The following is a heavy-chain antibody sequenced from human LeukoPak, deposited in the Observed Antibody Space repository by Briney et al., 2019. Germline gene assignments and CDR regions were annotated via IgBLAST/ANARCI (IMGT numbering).Heavy chain of an antibody. CDR2: IYYSGST. V-gene: IGHV4-59*01. CDR1: GGSISSYY. CDR3: ARSGRYCSGGSCYSVDY. J-gene: IGHJ4*02. Sequence: PSETLSLTCTVSGGSISSYYWSWIRQPPGKGLEWIGYIYYSGSTNYNPSLKSRVTISVDTSKNQFPLKLSSVTAADTAVYYCARSGRYCSGGSCYSVDYWGQGTLVTVSS. D-gene: IGHD2-15*01.